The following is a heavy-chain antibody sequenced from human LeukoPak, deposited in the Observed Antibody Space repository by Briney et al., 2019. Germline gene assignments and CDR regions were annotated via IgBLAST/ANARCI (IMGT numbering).Heavy chain of an antibody. V-gene: IGHV3-9*01. D-gene: IGHD6-6*01. CDR2: ISWNSGSI. CDR1: GFTFDDYA. CDR3: AKDDSSSSLDY. J-gene: IGHJ4*02. Sequence: PGGSLRLSCAASGFTFDDYAMHWVRQAPGKGLEWVSGISWNSGSIGYADSVKGRFTISRDNAKNSLYLQMNSLRAEDTALYYCAKDDSSSSLDYWGQGTLVTVSS.